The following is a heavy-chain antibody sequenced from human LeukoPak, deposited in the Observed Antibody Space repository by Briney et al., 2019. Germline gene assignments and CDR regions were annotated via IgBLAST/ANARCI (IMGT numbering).Heavy chain of an antibody. V-gene: IGHV3-64*04. CDR2: ITPNGGST. Sequence: GGSLRLSCSASGFTFSNYAMHWVRQAPGKAPEYVASITPNGGSTYYADSVKGRFTISRDNSKNTLYLQMNSLRAEDTAVYYCAKDLYCSSTSCYYFDYWGQGTLVTVSS. J-gene: IGHJ4*02. CDR1: GFTFSNYA. D-gene: IGHD2-2*01. CDR3: AKDLYCSSTSCYYFDY.